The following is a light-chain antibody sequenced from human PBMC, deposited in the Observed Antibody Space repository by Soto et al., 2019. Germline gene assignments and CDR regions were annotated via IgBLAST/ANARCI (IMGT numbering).Light chain of an antibody. CDR1: SGDVGGYNY. V-gene: IGLV2-14*01. J-gene: IGLJ2*01. CDR2: DVS. Sequence: QSALTQPASVSGSPGQSITISCTGTSGDVGGYNYVSWYQQHPGKAPKLMIYDVSNRPSGVSNRFSGSKSGNTASLTISGLQAEDEADYYCGSYTSSSTLVVFGGGTQLTVL. CDR3: GSYTSSSTLVV.